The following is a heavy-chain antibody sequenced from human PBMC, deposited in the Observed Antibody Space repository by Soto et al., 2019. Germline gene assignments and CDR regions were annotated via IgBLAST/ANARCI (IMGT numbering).Heavy chain of an antibody. Sequence: PGGSLRLSCAASGFTFSSYAMSWVRQAPGKGLEWVSAISGSGGSTYYADSVKGRFTISRDNSKNTLYLQMNSLRAEDTAVYYCAKVQDSSGYYYSQFDYWGQGTLVTVSS. D-gene: IGHD3-22*01. CDR1: GFTFSSYA. V-gene: IGHV3-23*01. CDR3: AKVQDSSGYYYSQFDY. CDR2: ISGSGGST. J-gene: IGHJ4*02.